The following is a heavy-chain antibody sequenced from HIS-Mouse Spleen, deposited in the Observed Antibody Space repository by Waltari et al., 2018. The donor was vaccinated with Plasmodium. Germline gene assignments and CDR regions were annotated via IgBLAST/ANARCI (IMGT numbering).Heavy chain of an antibody. CDR1: GGSFRCYY. CDR2: INHSGST. V-gene: IGHV4-34*01. D-gene: IGHD3-16*01. CDR3: ARDPYYDYVGGTFDI. Sequence: QVQLQQWGAGLLKPSETLSLTCAVYGGSFRCYYWSWIRQPPGKGLEWIGEINHSGSTNYNPSLKSRVTISVDTSKNQSSLKLSSVTAADTAVYYCARDPYYDYVGGTFDIWGQGTMVTVSS. J-gene: IGHJ3*02.